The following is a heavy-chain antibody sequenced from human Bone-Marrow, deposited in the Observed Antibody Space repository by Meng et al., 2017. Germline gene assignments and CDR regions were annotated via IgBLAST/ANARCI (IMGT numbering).Heavy chain of an antibody. CDR2: MNPNSGNT. Sequence: ASVQVSCKASGYIFTSYDINWLRQATGQGREWMGWMNPNSGNTGYAQKFQGRVTITRNTSISTAYMELSSLSSEDTAVYYCARGGDVDRRYYYGMDVWGQGTTVTVSS. CDR1: GYIFTSYD. V-gene: IGHV1-8*03. J-gene: IGHJ6*02. CDR3: ARGGDVDRRYYYGMDV. D-gene: IGHD1-14*01.